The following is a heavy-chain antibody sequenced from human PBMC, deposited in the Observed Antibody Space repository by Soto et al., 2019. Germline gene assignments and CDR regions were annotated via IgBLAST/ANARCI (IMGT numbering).Heavy chain of an antibody. CDR2: INHSGST. J-gene: IGHJ4*02. V-gene: IGHV4-34*01. Sequence: QVQLQQWGAGLLKPSETLSLTCAVSGGSFSGYYWTWIRQPPGTGLEWIGEINHSGSTNYNPSLKSRVTISVDTPKNQFSLKLTSVTAADTAVYYCARDKIAGLFDYWGQGTLVTVSS. CDR1: GGSFSGYY. D-gene: IGHD2-21*01. CDR3: ARDKIAGLFDY.